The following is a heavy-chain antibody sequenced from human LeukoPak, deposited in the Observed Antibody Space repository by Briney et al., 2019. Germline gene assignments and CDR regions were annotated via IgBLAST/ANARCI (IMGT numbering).Heavy chain of an antibody. CDR2: VYYTGNT. CDR3: ARGAESYYDRHFDY. D-gene: IGHD1-26*01. J-gene: IGHJ4*02. CDR1: AGSISTSY. Sequence: SETLSLTCTVPAGSISTSYWSWIRKPPGKGLEWIGYVYYTGNTDYNPSLKSRVTISVDTSKKQFSLNLRSGSAADTAVYYCARGAESYYDRHFDYWGQGTLVTVSS. V-gene: IGHV4-59*01.